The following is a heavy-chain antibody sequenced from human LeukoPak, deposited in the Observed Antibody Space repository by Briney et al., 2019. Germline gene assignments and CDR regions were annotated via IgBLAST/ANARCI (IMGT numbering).Heavy chain of an antibody. CDR2: ISWNSGSI. CDR1: GFTFDDYA. CDR3: AKENSGWYAHFDY. V-gene: IGHV3-9*01. Sequence: PGGSLRPSCATSGFTFDDYAMHWVRQAPGEGLEWVSGISWNSGSIGYADSVKGRFTISRDNAKNSLYLQMNSLRAEDTALYYCAKENSGWYAHFDYWGQGTLVTVSS. D-gene: IGHD6-19*01. J-gene: IGHJ4*02.